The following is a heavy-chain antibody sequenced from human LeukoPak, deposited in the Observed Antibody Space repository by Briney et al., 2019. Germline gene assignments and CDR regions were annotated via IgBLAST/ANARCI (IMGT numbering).Heavy chain of an antibody. CDR1: GFTFSSYS. CDR2: ISSSSSYI. J-gene: IGHJ4*02. D-gene: IGHD4-17*01. Sequence: GGSLRLSCAASGFTFSSYSMNWVRQAPGKGLEWVSSISSSSSYIYYADSVKGRFTISRDNAKNSLYLQMNSLRAEDTAVYYCARARATPEYGDYNKYYFDYWGQGTLVTVSS. CDR3: ARARATPEYGDYNKYYFDY. V-gene: IGHV3-21*01.